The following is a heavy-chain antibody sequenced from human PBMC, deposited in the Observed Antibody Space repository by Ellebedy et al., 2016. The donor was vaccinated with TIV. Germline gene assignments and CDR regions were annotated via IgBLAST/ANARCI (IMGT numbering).Heavy chain of an antibody. D-gene: IGHD2-15*01. CDR1: GFTFSSYW. Sequence: GESLKISCAASGFTFSSYWMHWVRQAPGKGLVWVSHINSDGSNTSYADSVKGRFTISRDNAKNTLYLQMNSLRAEDTAVYYCARNRYCSRGNCYALGYWGQGTLVTVSS. V-gene: IGHV3-74*01. J-gene: IGHJ4*02. CDR2: INSDGSNT. CDR3: ARNRYCSRGNCYALGY.